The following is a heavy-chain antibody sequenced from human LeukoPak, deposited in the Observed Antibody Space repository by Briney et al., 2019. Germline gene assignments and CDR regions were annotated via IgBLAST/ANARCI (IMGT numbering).Heavy chain of an antibody. D-gene: IGHD1-26*01. CDR1: GFTFSSYA. V-gene: IGHV3-30*04. CDR2: ISYDGSNK. J-gene: IGHJ3*02. Sequence: PGGSLRLSCAASGFTFSSYAMHWVRQAPGKGLEWVAVISYDGSNKYYADSVKGRFTISRDNSKNTLYLQMNSLRAEDTAVYYCARDRLRRELITAFDIWGQGTMVTVSS. CDR3: ARDRLRRELITAFDI.